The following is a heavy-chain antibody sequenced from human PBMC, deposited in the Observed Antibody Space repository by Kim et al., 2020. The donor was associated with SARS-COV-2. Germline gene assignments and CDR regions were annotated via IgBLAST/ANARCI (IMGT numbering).Heavy chain of an antibody. CDR3: ARVSVAYYYGSGSYYYDYFDY. Sequence: SETLSLTCTVSGGSISSYYWSWIRQPAGKGLEWIGRIYTSGSTNYNPSLKSRVTMSVDTSKNQFSLKLSSVTAADTAVYYCARVSVAYYYGSGSYYYDYFDYWGQGTLVTVSS. J-gene: IGHJ4*02. CDR2: IYTSGST. CDR1: GGSISSYY. V-gene: IGHV4-4*07. D-gene: IGHD3-10*01.